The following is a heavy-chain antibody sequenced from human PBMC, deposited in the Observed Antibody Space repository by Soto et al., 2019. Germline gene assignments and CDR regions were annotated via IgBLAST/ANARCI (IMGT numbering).Heavy chain of an antibody. V-gene: IGHV3-11*01. Sequence: QVQLVESGGGLVKPGGSLRLSCAASGFTFSDYYMSWIRQAPGKGLEWVSYISSSGSTIYYADSVKGRFTISRDNAKNSLYLQMIRLRAEDTAVYYCARKREHCTNGVCYTGEDAFDIWGQGTMVTVSS. CDR2: ISSSGSTI. CDR1: GFTFSDYY. J-gene: IGHJ3*02. D-gene: IGHD2-8*01. CDR3: ARKREHCTNGVCYTGEDAFDI.